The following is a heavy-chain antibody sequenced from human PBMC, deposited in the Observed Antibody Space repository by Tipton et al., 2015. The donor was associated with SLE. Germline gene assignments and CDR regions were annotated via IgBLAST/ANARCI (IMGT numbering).Heavy chain of an antibody. Sequence: TLSLTCTVSGGSISSYYWSWIRQPPGKGLEWIGYIYTGGSTNYNPSLKSRVTISVDTSKNQFSLKLSSVTAADTAVYYCARVGVVTPFDYWGQGTLVTVSS. CDR1: GGSISSYY. D-gene: IGHD4-23*01. V-gene: IGHV4-4*08. CDR2: IYTGGST. CDR3: ARVGVVTPFDY. J-gene: IGHJ4*02.